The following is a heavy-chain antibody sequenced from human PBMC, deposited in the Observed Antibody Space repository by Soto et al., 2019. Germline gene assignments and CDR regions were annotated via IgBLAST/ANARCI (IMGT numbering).Heavy chain of an antibody. CDR2: IIPIFGTA. CDR3: ARDGGCSSTSCYRGDYYYYYGMDV. Sequence: GASVKVSCKASGGTFSSYAISWLRQAPGQGLEWMGGIIPIFGTANYAQKFQGRVTITADKSTSTAYMELSSLRSEDTAVYYCARDGGCSSTSCYRGDYYYYYGMDVRGQGTTVTVSS. CDR1: GGTFSSYA. D-gene: IGHD2-2*02. V-gene: IGHV1-69*06. J-gene: IGHJ6*02.